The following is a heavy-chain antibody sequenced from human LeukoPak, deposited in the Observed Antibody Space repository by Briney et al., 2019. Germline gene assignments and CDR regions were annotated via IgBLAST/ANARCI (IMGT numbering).Heavy chain of an antibody. V-gene: IGHV4-59*01. Sequence: SETLSLTCTVSSDSFSDYSWSWIRQPPGKGLEWIGFIYCRGSTNYNPSLKSRVTISRDTSKSQFSLILTSVTTADTALYYCARVSPRGGFWTALPPLFDYWGQGIRVTVSS. CDR2: IYCRGST. CDR1: SDSFSDYS. CDR3: ARVSPRGGFWTALPPLFDY. D-gene: IGHD3/OR15-3a*01. J-gene: IGHJ4*02.